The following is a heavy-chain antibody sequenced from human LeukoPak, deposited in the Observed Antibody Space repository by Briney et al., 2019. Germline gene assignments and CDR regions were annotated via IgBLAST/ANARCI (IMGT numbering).Heavy chain of an antibody. J-gene: IGHJ4*02. Sequence: GGSLRLSCAASGFTFSSSAMSWVRQAPGKGLEWVSAISNNGGYTYYADSVQGRFTISRDSSKSTLCLQMNSLRAEDTAVYYCAKRLGYCSDGSCYFPYWGQGTLVTVSS. V-gene: IGHV3-23*01. CDR2: ISNNGGYT. CDR3: AKRLGYCSDGSCYFPY. D-gene: IGHD2-15*01. CDR1: GFTFSSSA.